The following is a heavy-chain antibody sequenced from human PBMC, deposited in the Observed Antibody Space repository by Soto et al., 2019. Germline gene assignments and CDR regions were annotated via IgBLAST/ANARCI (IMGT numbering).Heavy chain of an antibody. Sequence: ASVKVSCKASGYTFTSYGISWVRQAPGQGLEWMGWNSAYNGNTNYAQKLQGRVTMTTDTSKSTAYMELRSLRSDDTAVYYCARDDFWSGYYPLDYYYGMDVWGRGTTVTVSS. CDR3: ARDDFWSGYYPLDYYYGMDV. J-gene: IGHJ6*02. V-gene: IGHV1-18*01. CDR1: GYTFTSYG. CDR2: NSAYNGNT. D-gene: IGHD3-3*01.